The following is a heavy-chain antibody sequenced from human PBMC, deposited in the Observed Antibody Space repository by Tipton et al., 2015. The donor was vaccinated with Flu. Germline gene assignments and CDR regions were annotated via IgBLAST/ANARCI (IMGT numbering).Heavy chain of an antibody. J-gene: IGHJ4*02. D-gene: IGHD6-13*01. CDR2: IWYDGSNK. Sequence: SGFTFSSYGMHWVRQAPGKGLEWVAVIWYDGSNKYYADSVKGRFTISRDNSKNTLYLQMNSLRAEDTAVYYCAREIGWYSSSWSVVYWGQGTLVTVSS. CDR1: GFTFSSYG. V-gene: IGHV3-33*01. CDR3: AREIGWYSSSWSVVY.